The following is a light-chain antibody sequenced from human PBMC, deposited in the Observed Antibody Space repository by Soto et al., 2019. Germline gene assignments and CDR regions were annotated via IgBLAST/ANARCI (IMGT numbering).Light chain of an antibody. J-gene: IGKJ1*01. CDR1: QSISSY. CDR2: AAS. Sequence: DIQMTQSPSSLSASVGDRVTITCRASQSISSYLNWYQQKPGKAPKLLIYAASSLQSGDPSRFSGSGSVTYFTLTISSQQPEDVATYYCQQSYSTPSTFGQGTKGEIK. V-gene: IGKV1-39*01. CDR3: QQSYSTPST.